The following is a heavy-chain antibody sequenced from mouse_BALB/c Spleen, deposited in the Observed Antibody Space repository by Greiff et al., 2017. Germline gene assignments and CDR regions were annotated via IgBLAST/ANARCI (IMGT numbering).Heavy chain of an antibody. J-gene: IGHJ3*01. Sequence: QVQLQQSGPGLVAPSQSLSITCTVSGFSLTSYDISWIRQPPGKGLEWLGVIWTGGGTNYNSAFMSRLSISKDNSKSQVFLKMNSLQTDDTAKYYCVRDGGLRLGFAYWGQGTLVTVSA. CDR1: GFSLTSYD. CDR3: VRDGGLRLGFAY. D-gene: IGHD2-4*01. V-gene: IGHV2-9-2*01. CDR2: IWTGGGT.